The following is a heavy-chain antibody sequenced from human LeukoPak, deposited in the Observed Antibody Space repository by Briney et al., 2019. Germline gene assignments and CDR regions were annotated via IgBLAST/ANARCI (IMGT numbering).Heavy chain of an antibody. J-gene: IGHJ4*02. D-gene: IGHD4-17*01. CDR3: ATAYGDFRAGGRYFDS. Sequence: PSETLSLTCTVSDGSITNNDWSWVRQTPGKGLEFIGYVHYSGTTNYNPSLRSRVTISIDTSRKHFFLKLKSVTAADTAVYYCATAYGDFRAGGRYFDSWGQGTLVTVSS. V-gene: IGHV4-59*01. CDR2: VHYSGTT. CDR1: DGSITNND.